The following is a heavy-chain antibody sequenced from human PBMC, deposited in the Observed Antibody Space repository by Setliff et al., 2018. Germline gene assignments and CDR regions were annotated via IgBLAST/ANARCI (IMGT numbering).Heavy chain of an antibody. Sequence: ASVKVSCKASGYTFNNYFLHWVRQAPGQGLEWMGRFHPYSGHTNYAQKFQGRVTITRDTSNSTDYMDLSRLTSDDTAVYYCAREVLSTVVAWDYWGQGTLVTVSS. V-gene: IGHV1-2*06. CDR3: AREVLSTVVAWDY. D-gene: IGHD4-17*01. CDR2: FHPYSGHT. J-gene: IGHJ4*02. CDR1: GYTFNNYF.